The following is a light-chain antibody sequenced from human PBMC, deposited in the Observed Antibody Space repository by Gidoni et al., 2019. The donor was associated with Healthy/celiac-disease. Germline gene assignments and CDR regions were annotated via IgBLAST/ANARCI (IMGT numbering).Light chain of an antibody. V-gene: IGLV2-23*02. CDR2: EVS. J-gene: IGLJ2*01. CDR1: SSDVGSYNL. Sequence: QSALTQPASVSGSPGKSITISCTGTSSDVGSYNLVSWYQQHPGKAPKLMIYEVSKRPSGVSNRFSGSKSGNTASLPISGLQAEDEADYYCCSYAGSSTVVFGGGTKLTVL. CDR3: CSYAGSSTVV.